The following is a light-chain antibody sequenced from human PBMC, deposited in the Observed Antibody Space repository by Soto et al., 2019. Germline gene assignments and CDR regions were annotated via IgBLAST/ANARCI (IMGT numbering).Light chain of an antibody. CDR1: QSVSSNY. J-gene: IGKJ1*01. V-gene: IGKV3-20*01. Sequence: IVLTQSPGTLSLSPGERGALSCRASQSVSSNYVAWYQQKPGQAPRLLISGASNRATGTPDRFRGSGSGTDFTLTITRLEPEDFAVYYCHQYGSASWTFGQGTKVDI. CDR2: GAS. CDR3: HQYGSASWT.